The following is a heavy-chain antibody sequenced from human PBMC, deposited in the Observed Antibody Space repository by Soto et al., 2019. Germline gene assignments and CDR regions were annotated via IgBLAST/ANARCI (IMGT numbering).Heavy chain of an antibody. J-gene: IGHJ4*02. CDR2: ISYDGSNK. CDR1: GFTFSSYA. Sequence: QVQLVESGGGVVQPGRSLRLSCAASGFTFSSYAMHWVRQAPGKGLEWVAVISYDGSNKYYADSVKGRFTISRDNSKNTLYLQMNSLRADDTAVYYCARGNIVATPPPYYFDYWGQGTLVTVSS. D-gene: IGHD5-12*01. CDR3: ARGNIVATPPPYYFDY. V-gene: IGHV3-30-3*01.